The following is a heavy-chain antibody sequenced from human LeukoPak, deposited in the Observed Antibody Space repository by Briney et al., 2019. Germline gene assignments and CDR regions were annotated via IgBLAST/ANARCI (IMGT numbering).Heavy chain of an antibody. V-gene: IGHV1-69*13. J-gene: IGHJ4*02. Sequence: SVKVSCKASGGTFSSYTISWVRQAPGQGLEWMGGIIPIFGTANYAQKFQGRVTITADESTSTAYMELSSLRSEDTAVYYCARGQEELMVATPIDYWGQGTLVTVSS. CDR3: ARGQEELMVATPIDY. D-gene: IGHD5-12*01. CDR2: IIPIFGTA. CDR1: GGTFSSYT.